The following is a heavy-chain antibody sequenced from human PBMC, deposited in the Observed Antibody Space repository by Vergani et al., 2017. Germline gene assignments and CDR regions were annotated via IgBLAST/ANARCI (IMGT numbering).Heavy chain of an antibody. J-gene: IGHJ3*02. D-gene: IGHD6-13*01. Sequence: QVQLVQSGAEVKKPGSSVKVSCKASGGTFSSYAISWVRQAPGQGLEWMGGIIPIFGTANYAQKFQGRVTITADESTCTAYMELSSLRSEDTAVYYCARGDSSSFSLGGLYAFDIWGQGTMVTVSS. CDR2: IIPIFGTA. V-gene: IGHV1-69*01. CDR3: ARGDSSSFSLGGLYAFDI. CDR1: GGTFSSYA.